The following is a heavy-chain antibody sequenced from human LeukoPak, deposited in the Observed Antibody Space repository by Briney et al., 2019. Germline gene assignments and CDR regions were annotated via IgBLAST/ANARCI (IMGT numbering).Heavy chain of an antibody. CDR1: GYTFISYD. Sequence: ASVKVSCKASGYTFISYDINWVRQATGQGLEWMGWMNPNSGNTGYAQKFQGRVTITRNTSISTAYMELSSLRSEDTAVYYCARGDYYGSGSYLSYWGQGTLVTVSS. J-gene: IGHJ4*02. D-gene: IGHD3-10*01. CDR2: MNPNSGNT. CDR3: ARGDYYGSGSYLSY. V-gene: IGHV1-8*03.